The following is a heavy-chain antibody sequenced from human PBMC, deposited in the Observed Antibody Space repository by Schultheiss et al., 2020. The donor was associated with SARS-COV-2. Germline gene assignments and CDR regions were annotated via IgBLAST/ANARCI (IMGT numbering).Heavy chain of an antibody. J-gene: IGHJ4*02. V-gene: IGHV3-64*04. Sequence: GESLKVSCSASGFTFSSYAMHWVRQAPAKGLEYVSAISSNGGSTYYADSVKGRFTISRDNADNSLSLQMNSLRAEDTAVYYCAKGDTMIVVVITIDYWGQGTLVTVSS. D-gene: IGHD3-22*01. CDR1: GFTFSSYA. CDR2: ISSNGGST. CDR3: AKGDTMIVVVITIDY.